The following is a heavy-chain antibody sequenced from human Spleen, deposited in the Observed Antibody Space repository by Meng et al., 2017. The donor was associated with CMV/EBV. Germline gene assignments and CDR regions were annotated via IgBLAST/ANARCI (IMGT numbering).Heavy chain of an antibody. D-gene: IGHD3-16*01. CDR1: GGSFSASY. CDR3: TRALPLGFDL. CDR2: ISHSGGY. J-gene: IGHJ2*01. V-gene: IGHV4-34*01. Sequence: LSLTCTVAGGSFSASYWSWIRQSPGKGLEWIGEISHSGGYNYNPSLKSRVAISVTASRNQLSLRLNSVTVADAGVYYCTRALPLGFDLWGRGTLVTVSS.